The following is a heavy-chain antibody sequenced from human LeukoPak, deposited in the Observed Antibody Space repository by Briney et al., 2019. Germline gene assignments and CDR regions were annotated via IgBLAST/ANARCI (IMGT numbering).Heavy chain of an antibody. CDR1: GGSFSGYY. CDR3: ARHGYYYYYMDV. V-gene: IGHV4-34*01. Sequence: SETLSLTCAVYGGSFSGYYWSWIRQPPGKGLEWIGEINHSGSTNYNPSLKSRVTISVDTSKNQFSLRLSSVTAADTAVYYCARHGYYYYYMDVWGKGTTVTISS. CDR2: INHSGST. J-gene: IGHJ6*03. D-gene: IGHD2-8*01.